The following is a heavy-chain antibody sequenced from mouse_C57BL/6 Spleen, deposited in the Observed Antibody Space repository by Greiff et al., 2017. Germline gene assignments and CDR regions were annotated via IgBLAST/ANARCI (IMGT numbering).Heavy chain of an antibody. Sequence: EVKLVESGGGLVQPGGSLSLSCAASGFTFTDYYMSWVRQPPGKALEWLGFIRNKANGYTTEYSASVKGRFTISRDNSQSILYLRMNALRAEDSATYYCARYRGRYFDYWGQGTTLTVSS. CDR2: IRNKANGYTT. J-gene: IGHJ2*01. V-gene: IGHV7-3*01. CDR1: GFTFTDYY. CDR3: ARYRGRYFDY.